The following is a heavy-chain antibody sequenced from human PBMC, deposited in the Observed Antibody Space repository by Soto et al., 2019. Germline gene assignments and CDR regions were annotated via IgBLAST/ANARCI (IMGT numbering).Heavy chain of an antibody. CDR1: GGTFSSYA. CDR2: IIPIFGTA. J-gene: IGHJ4*02. D-gene: IGHD6-13*01. V-gene: IGHV1-69*13. Sequence: ASVKVSCKASGGTFSSYAISWVRQAPGQGLEWMGGIIPIFGTANYAQKFQGRVTITADESTSTAYMELSSLRSEDTAVYYCASNAAGDPMRGFDYWGQGTLVTVSS. CDR3: ASNAAGDPMRGFDY.